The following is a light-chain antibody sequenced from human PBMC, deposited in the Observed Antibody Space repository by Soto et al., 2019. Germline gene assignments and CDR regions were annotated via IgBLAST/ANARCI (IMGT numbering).Light chain of an antibody. CDR1: SNDIGDYNY. Sequence: QSALTQPASVSGSPGQSITISCTGTSNDIGDYNYVSWYQHHPGKAPKLVIFEVNNRPSGVSNRFSGSKSGNTASLTISGLQAADEADYYCSLYTSENTYVFGTGTKLTVL. CDR2: EVN. J-gene: IGLJ1*01. V-gene: IGLV2-14*01. CDR3: SLYTSENTYV.